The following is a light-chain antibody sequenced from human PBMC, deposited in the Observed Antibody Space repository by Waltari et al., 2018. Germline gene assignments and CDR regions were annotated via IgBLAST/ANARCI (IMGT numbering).Light chain of an antibody. J-gene: IGKJ4*01. CDR1: QGVKNY. CDR3: QEYDSLPVT. Sequence: TCRASQGVKNYLAWYQQKPGKAPKVLIHEASSLESGVPSRFSGSGFGTEFTLTISSLQPEDVATYYCQEYDSLPVTFGAGTKVEIK. V-gene: IGKV1-5*03. CDR2: EAS.